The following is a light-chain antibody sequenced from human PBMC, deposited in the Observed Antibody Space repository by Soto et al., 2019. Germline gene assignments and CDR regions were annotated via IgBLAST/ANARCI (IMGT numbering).Light chain of an antibody. V-gene: IGKV1-39*01. CDR3: QQSYSSPPT. J-gene: IGKJ1*01. Sequence: DIQMTQSPSSLSASVEDRVIITCRASQSISNHLNWYQQKPGKAPKLLIFAASSLQSGVPSRFSGSRSGPDFTLTISSLQPGDFATYYCQQSYSSPPTFGQGTKVDI. CDR2: AAS. CDR1: QSISNH.